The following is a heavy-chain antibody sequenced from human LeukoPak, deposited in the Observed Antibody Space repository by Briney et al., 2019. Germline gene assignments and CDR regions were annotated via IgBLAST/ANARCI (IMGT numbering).Heavy chain of an antibody. J-gene: IGHJ4*02. CDR3: AKGDTTWELPHDY. D-gene: IGHD1-26*01. CDR1: GFTFSYYG. CDR2: IRYDGSDK. V-gene: IGHV3-30*02. Sequence: PGGSLRLSCAASGFTFSYYGMHWVRQPPGKGLEWVAFIRYDGSDKYYADSVKGRFTISRDNSKNTLYLQMNSLRAEDTAVYYCAKGDTTWELPHDYWGQGTLVTVSS.